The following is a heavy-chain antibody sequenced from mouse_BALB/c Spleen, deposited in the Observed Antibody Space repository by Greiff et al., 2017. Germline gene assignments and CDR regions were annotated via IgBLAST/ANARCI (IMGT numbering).Heavy chain of an antibody. CDR1: GFTFSSFG. D-gene: IGHD2-4*01. J-gene: IGHJ4*01. Sequence: EVKLMESGGGLVQPGGSRKLSCAASGFTFSSFGMHWVRQAPEKGLEWVAYISSGSSTIYYADTVKGRFTISRDNPKNTLFLQMTSLRSEDTAMYYCARHYDYDYAMDYWGQGTSVTVSS. CDR2: ISSGSSTI. V-gene: IGHV5-17*02. CDR3: ARHYDYDYAMDY.